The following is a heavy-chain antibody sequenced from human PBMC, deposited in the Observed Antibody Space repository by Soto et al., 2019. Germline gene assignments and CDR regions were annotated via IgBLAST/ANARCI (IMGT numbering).Heavy chain of an antibody. D-gene: IGHD6-13*01. CDR1: GGSISPYY. V-gene: IGHV4-59*01. CDR3: ARKGAAASYAHYYMDV. Sequence: QVQLQESGPGLVKPSETLSLTCTVSGGSISPYYWSWIRQPPGKGLEWIGYVYYSGNTNYNPSLESRVTISVDTSRNQFSLNLTSATAADTAVYYCARKGAAASYAHYYMDVLGRGTTVTVSS. CDR2: VYYSGNT. J-gene: IGHJ6*03.